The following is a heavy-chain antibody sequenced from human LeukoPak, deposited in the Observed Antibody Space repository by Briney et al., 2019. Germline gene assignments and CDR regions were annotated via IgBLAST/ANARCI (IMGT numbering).Heavy chain of an antibody. V-gene: IGHV3-30*18. CDR2: ISYDGSNK. Sequence: GGSLRLSCAASGFAFSSYGMHWVRQAPGKGLEWVAVISYDGSNKYNADSVKGRFTISRDNSKNTLSLQMNSLRAEDTAVYYCAKDRVYQWELLWHFDLWGRGTLVTVSS. CDR3: AKDRVYQWELLWHFDL. CDR1: GFAFSSYG. J-gene: IGHJ2*01. D-gene: IGHD1-26*01.